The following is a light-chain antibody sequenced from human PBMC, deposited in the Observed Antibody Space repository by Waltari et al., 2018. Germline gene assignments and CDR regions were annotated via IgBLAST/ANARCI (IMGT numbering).Light chain of an antibody. J-gene: IGLJ3*02. CDR2: STY. CDR3: LLYYGGAQLNWV. Sequence: QTVVTQEPSLTVSPGGTVTLTCASSTGAVTSGYYSNWFQQKPGQAPRALIYSTYNKPSWTPARFSGSLRGGKAALTLSGVQPEDEAEYYCLLYYGGAQLNWVFGGGTKLTVL. V-gene: IGLV7-43*01. CDR1: TGAVTSGYY.